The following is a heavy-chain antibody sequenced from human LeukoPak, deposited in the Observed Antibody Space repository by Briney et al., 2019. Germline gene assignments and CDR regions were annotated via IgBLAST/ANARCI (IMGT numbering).Heavy chain of an antibody. CDR1: GYTFNAYY. V-gene: IGHV1-2*02. CDR3: ARDRDSYGDYYFFYMDV. J-gene: IGHJ6*03. Sequence: ASVKVSCKASGYTFNAYYIHWVRQAPGQGLEWMGWINPHSGGTNSTQKFQDRVTMTRDTSISTVYMELSRLRSDVTAVYYCARDRDSYGDYYFFYMDVWGKGTTVAVFS. CDR2: INPHSGGT. D-gene: IGHD5-18*01.